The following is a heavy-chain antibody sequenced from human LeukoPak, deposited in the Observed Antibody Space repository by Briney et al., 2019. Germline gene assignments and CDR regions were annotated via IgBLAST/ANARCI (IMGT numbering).Heavy chain of an antibody. J-gene: IGHJ4*02. Sequence: ASVKVTCKASGYTFTGYYMHWVRQAPGQGLEWMGRINPNSGGTNYAQKFQGRVTMTRDTSISTAYMELSRLRSDDTAVYYCARQEYSSSGPLNYWGQGTMVTVSS. CDR2: INPNSGGT. CDR3: ARQEYSSSGPLNY. CDR1: GYTFTGYY. D-gene: IGHD6-6*01. V-gene: IGHV1-2*06.